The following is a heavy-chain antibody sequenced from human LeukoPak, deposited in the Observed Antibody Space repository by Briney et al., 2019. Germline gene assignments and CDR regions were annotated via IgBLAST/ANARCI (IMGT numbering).Heavy chain of an antibody. CDR3: ARGDLRGDY. J-gene: IGHJ4*02. D-gene: IGHD2-21*02. CDR1: GGSISSYY. V-gene: IGHV4-30-4*08. CDR2: IYYSGST. Sequence: KPSETLSLTCTVSGGSISSYYWSWIRQPPGKGLEWIGYIYYSGSTYYNPSLKSRVTITVDTSKNQFSLKLSSVTAADTAVYYCARGDLRGDYWGQGTLVTVSS.